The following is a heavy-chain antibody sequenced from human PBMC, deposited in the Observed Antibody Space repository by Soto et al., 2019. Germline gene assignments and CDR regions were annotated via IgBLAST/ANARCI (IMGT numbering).Heavy chain of an antibody. CDR2: ISGTGGST. D-gene: IGHD3-16*01. CDR1: GFTFSTYA. Sequence: EVLLLESGGGLVQPGGSLRLSCAASGFTFSTYAMIWVRQAPGKGLEWVSAISGTGGSTYYADSVKGRFTISRDNSKNTLYLQMNSLRADDTAVYYCAKDQEQPLGGRFDYWGQGTLVTVSS. V-gene: IGHV3-23*01. J-gene: IGHJ4*02. CDR3: AKDQEQPLGGRFDY.